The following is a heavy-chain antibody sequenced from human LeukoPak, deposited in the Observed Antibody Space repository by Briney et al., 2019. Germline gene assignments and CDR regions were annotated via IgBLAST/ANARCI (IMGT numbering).Heavy chain of an antibody. CDR1: GFTFNDFA. CDR3: ARNSGPFDV. Sequence: PGGSLRLSCAASGFTFNDFAMTWVRQAPGKGLEWDSTIADAGTYYADSVKGRFIISRDNSKNILYLQLNSLSADDTAMYYCARNSGPFDVRGHGTMVTGSS. D-gene: IGHD3-10*01. V-gene: IGHV3-23*01. CDR2: IADAGT. J-gene: IGHJ3*01.